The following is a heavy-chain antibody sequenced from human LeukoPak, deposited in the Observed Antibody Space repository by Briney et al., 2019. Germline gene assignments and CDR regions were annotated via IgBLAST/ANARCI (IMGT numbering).Heavy chain of an antibody. CDR1: GGSFSGYY. Sequence: SETLSLTCAVYGGSFSGYYWSWIRQPPGKGLEWIGEINHSGSTNYNPSLKSRVTISVDTSKNQFSLKLSSVTAADTAVYYCARSRGYYDSSGYDLWGQGTLVTVSS. CDR2: INHSGST. J-gene: IGHJ4*02. V-gene: IGHV4-34*01. CDR3: ARSRGYYDSSGYDL. D-gene: IGHD3-22*01.